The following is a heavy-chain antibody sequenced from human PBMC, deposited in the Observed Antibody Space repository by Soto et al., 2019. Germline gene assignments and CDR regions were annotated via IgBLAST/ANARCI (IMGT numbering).Heavy chain of an antibody. V-gene: IGHV1-3*01. CDR3: ARGYLYCSGGSCYFFTFDI. CDR2: INAGNGNT. J-gene: IGHJ3*02. CDR1: GYTFTSYA. Sequence: ASVKVSCKASGYTFTSYAMHWVRQAPGQRLEWMGWINAGNGNTGYAQKFQGRVTMTRNTSISTAYMELSSLRSEDTAVYYCARGYLYCSGGSCYFFTFDIWGQGTMVTVSS. D-gene: IGHD2-15*01.